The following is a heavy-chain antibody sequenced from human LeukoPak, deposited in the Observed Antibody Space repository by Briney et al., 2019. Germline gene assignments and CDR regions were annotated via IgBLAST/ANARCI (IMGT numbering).Heavy chain of an antibody. CDR1: GGTFSSYA. D-gene: IGHD3-10*01. CDR2: IIPILGIA. Sequence: GASVKVSCKAYGGTFSSYAISWVRQAPGQGLEWMGRIIPILGIANYAQKFQGRVTITADKSTSTAYMELSSLRSEDTAVYYCARDLGWFDPWGQGTLVTVSS. V-gene: IGHV1-69*04. J-gene: IGHJ5*02. CDR3: ARDLGWFDP.